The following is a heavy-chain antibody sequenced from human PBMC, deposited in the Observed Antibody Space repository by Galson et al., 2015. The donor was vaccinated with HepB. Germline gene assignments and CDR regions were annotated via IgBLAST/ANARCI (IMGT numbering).Heavy chain of an antibody. Sequence: SVKVSCKASGYTFTTYAIHWVRQAPGQRLEWMGWINAGNGNTKYSQKFKGRVTITRDTSASTAYMELSSLRSEDTAVYYCARVPPSHSSSWHRHFDYWGQGTLVTVSS. J-gene: IGHJ4*02. CDR2: INAGNGNT. V-gene: IGHV1-3*01. D-gene: IGHD6-13*01. CDR3: ARVPPSHSSSWHRHFDY. CDR1: GYTFTTYA.